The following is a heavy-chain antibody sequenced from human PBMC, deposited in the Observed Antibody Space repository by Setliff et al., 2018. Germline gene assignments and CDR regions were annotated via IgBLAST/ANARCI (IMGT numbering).Heavy chain of an antibody. CDR2: ISPYNGDA. CDR3: TRGRGPRVVVAVPLDF. CDR1: GYNFITFG. V-gene: IGHV1-18*03. D-gene: IGHD2-15*01. J-gene: IGHJ4*02. Sequence: GASVKVSCKTSGYNFITFGVNWVRQVPGQGFEWMGWISPYNGDANYAQKFQGRVTMTTDTSTGTAYMELRTLSSDDMAVYYCTRGRGPRVVVAVPLDFWGQGTLVTVSS.